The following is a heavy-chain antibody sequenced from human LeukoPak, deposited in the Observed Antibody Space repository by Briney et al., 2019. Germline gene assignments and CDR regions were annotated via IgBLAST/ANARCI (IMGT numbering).Heavy chain of an antibody. J-gene: IGHJ4*02. CDR2: IYYSGRT. CDR3: ASMVAGTGFDY. V-gene: IGHV4-61*01. D-gene: IGHD1-1*01. CDR1: GGSVSSGISY. Sequence: SETLSLTCSVSGGSVSSGISYWSWIRQPPGKGLEWIGYIYYSGRTNYNPSLKSRVTISVDTSKNQFSLKLSSVTAADTAVYYCASMVAGTGFDYWGQGTLVTVSS.